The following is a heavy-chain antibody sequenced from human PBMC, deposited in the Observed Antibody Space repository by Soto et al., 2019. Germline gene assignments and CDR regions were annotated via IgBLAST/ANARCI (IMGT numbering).Heavy chain of an antibody. D-gene: IGHD1-7*01. V-gene: IGHV1-69*13. J-gene: IGHJ6*02. Sequence: ASVKVSCKASGGTFSSYAISWVRQAPGQELEWMGGIIPIFGTANYAQKFQGRVTITADESTSTAYMELSSLRSEDTAVYYCATALELSFPHLDYYYYGMDVWGQGTRVTVSS. CDR1: GGTFSSYA. CDR2: IIPIFGTA. CDR3: ATALELSFPHLDYYYYGMDV.